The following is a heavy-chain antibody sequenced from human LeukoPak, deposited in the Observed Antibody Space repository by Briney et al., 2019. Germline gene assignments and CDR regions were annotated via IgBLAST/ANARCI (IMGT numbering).Heavy chain of an antibody. J-gene: IGHJ5*02. CDR3: ARALLWSGELSNWFDP. CDR2: VIPIFGTA. D-gene: IGHD3-10*01. Sequence: SVKVSCKASGGTFSSYAISWVRQAPGQGLEWMGGVIPIFGTANYAQKFQGRVTIIADKSTSTAYMELSSLRSEDTAVYYCARALLWSGELSNWFDPWGQGTLVTVSS. V-gene: IGHV1-69*06. CDR1: GGTFSSYA.